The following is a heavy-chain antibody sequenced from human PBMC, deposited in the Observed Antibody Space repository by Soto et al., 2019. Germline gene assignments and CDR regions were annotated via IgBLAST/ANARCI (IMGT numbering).Heavy chain of an antibody. D-gene: IGHD3-22*01. V-gene: IGHV3-15*07. CDR3: TTGQQYYYDSSGYYPSFDY. Sequence: GGSLRLSCAASGFTFSNAWMNWVRQAPGKGLEWVGRIKSKTDGGTTDYAAPVKGRFTISRDDSKNTLYLQMNSLKTEDTAVYYCTTGQQYYYDSSGYYPSFDYWGQGTLVTVSS. CDR1: GFTFSNAW. CDR2: IKSKTDGGTT. J-gene: IGHJ4*02.